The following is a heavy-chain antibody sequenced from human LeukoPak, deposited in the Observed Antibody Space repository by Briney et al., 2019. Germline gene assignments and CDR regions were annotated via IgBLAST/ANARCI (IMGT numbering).Heavy chain of an antibody. CDR1: GFTFSSYR. D-gene: IGHD2-21*02. CDR2: ISGSGGST. Sequence: GGSLRLSCAASGFTFSSYRMSWVRQAPGKGLEWVSAISGSGGSTYYADSVKGRFTISRDNSKNTLYLQMNSLRAEDTAVYYCAKVTGIYCGGDCRYFDYWGQGTLVTVSS. J-gene: IGHJ4*02. CDR3: AKVTGIYCGGDCRYFDY. V-gene: IGHV3-23*01.